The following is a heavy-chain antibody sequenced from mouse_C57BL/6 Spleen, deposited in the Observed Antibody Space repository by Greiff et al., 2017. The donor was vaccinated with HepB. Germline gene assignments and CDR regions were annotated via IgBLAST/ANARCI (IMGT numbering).Heavy chain of an antibody. CDR1: GYAFSSYW. V-gene: IGHV1-80*01. CDR3: ARRTVVVPFDY. D-gene: IGHD1-1*01. Sequence: QVQLKQSGAELVKPGASVKISCKASGYAFSSYWMNWAKQRPGKGLEWIGQIYPGDGDTNYNGKFKGKATLTADKSSSTAYMQLSSLTSEDSAVYFCARRTVVVPFDYWGQGTTLTVSS. J-gene: IGHJ2*01. CDR2: IYPGDGDT.